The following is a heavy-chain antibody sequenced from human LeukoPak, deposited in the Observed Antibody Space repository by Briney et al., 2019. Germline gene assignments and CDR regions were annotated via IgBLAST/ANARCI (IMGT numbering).Heavy chain of an antibody. Sequence: GGSLRLSCAASGFTFSSYWMSWVRQAPGKGLEWVANIKQDGSEKYYVDSVKGRFTISRDNAKNTLYLQMNSLRAEDTAVYYCARGRSVDYYYYYMDVWGKGTTVTVSS. CDR3: ARGRSVDYYYYYMDV. V-gene: IGHV3-7*01. CDR1: GFTFSSYW. D-gene: IGHD6-19*01. J-gene: IGHJ6*03. CDR2: IKQDGSEK.